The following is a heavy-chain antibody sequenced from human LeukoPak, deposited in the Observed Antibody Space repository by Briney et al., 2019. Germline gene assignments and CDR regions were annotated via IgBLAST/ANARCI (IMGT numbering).Heavy chain of an antibody. CDR3: ARERWPLYYYYYGMDV. Sequence: ETLSLTCTVSGGSLSSYYWSWIRQPPGKGLEGIGYIYYSGSTNYNPSLKSRVTISVDTSKNQFSLKLSSVTAADTAVYYCARERWPLYYYYYGMDVWGQGTTVTVSS. V-gene: IGHV4-59*01. CDR1: GGSLSSYY. D-gene: IGHD6-13*01. J-gene: IGHJ6*02. CDR2: IYYSGST.